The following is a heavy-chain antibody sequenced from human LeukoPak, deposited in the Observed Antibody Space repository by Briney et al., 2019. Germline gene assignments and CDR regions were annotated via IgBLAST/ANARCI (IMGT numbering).Heavy chain of an antibody. CDR3: GGRSWLHSTIVDY. CDR1: GDSINSANYY. V-gene: IGHV4-39*01. Sequence: PSETLSLTCTVSGDSINSANYYWGWIRQPPGKGLEWIGRIYYSGRTYYNPSLKSRVSISVDKSKHQFSLNLTSVTAADTAVYYCGGRSWLHSTIVDYWGQGTLVTVSS. CDR2: IYYSGRT. D-gene: IGHD5-12*01. J-gene: IGHJ4*02.